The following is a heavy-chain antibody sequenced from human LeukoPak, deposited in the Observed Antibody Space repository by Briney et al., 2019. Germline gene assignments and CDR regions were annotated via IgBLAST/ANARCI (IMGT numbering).Heavy chain of an antibody. CDR2: IYTSGST. Sequence: SETLSLTCTVSGGSISSYYWSWIRQPAGKGLEWIGRIYTSGSTYYNASLKSRVSMSVDTSKNQFSLKLSSVTAADTAVFYCARENSGSYREFDYWGQGTLVTVSS. CDR3: ARENSGSYREFDY. CDR1: GGSISSYY. J-gene: IGHJ4*02. V-gene: IGHV4-4*07. D-gene: IGHD1-26*01.